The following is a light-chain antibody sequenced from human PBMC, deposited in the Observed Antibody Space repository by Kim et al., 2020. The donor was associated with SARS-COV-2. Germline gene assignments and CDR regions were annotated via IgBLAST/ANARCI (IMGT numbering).Light chain of an antibody. CDR1: SSNIGSNY. CDR2: RNN. V-gene: IGLV1-47*01. J-gene: IGLJ1*01. Sequence: QSALTQPPSASGTPGQRVTISCSGSSSNIGSNYVYWYQQLPGTAPKLLIYRNNQRPSGVPDRFSGSKSGTSASLAISGLRSGDEADYYCAAWDDSLSGEVFGTGTKVTVL. CDR3: AAWDDSLSGEV.